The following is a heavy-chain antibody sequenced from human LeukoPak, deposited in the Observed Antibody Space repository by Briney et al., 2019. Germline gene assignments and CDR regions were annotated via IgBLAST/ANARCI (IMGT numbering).Heavy chain of an antibody. J-gene: IGHJ5*02. CDR3: ARGADGVSSNSRGWFDP. Sequence: GGSLRLSCAASGFTFSTYAMSWVRQAPGKGLEWVSSISTSSSYIYYADSVRGRFTISRDNAKNSLYLQMNSLRAEDTAVYSCARGADGVSSNSRGWFDPWGQGTLVTVSS. V-gene: IGHV3-21*01. CDR2: ISTSSSYI. CDR1: GFTFSTYA. D-gene: IGHD2-15*01.